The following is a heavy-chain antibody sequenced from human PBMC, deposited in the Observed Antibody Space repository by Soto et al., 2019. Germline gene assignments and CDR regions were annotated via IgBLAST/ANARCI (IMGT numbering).Heavy chain of an antibody. J-gene: IGHJ6*02. Sequence: SVKVSCKASGGTFSSYAISWVRQAPGQGLEWMGGIIPIFGTANYAQKFQGRVTITADESTSTAYMELSSLRSEDTAVYYCARFLYDYVWGSPYGMDVWGQGTTVTVSS. CDR2: IIPIFGTA. D-gene: IGHD3-16*01. CDR3: ARFLYDYVWGSPYGMDV. CDR1: GGTFSSYA. V-gene: IGHV1-69*13.